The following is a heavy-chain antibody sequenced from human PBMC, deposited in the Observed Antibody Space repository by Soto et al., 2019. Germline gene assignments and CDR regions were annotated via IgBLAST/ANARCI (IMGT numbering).Heavy chain of an antibody. Sequence: GESLKISCKGSGYSFTSYWISWVRQMPGKSLEWMGRIDPSDSYTNYSPSFQGHVTISADKSISTAYLQWSSLKASDTAMYYCARQDYYDSSGYYTYGMDVWGQGTTVTVSS. J-gene: IGHJ6*02. CDR2: IDPSDSYT. D-gene: IGHD3-22*01. CDR1: GYSFTSYW. CDR3: ARQDYYDSSGYYTYGMDV. V-gene: IGHV5-10-1*01.